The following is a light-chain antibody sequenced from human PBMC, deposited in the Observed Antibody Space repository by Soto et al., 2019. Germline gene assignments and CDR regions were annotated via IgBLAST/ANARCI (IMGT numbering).Light chain of an antibody. V-gene: IGKV3-20*01. CDR2: GAS. Sequence: EIVLTQSPGTLSLSPGERATLSCRASQSVRSSYLDWYQHKPGQSPRLLIYGASSRATGIPDRFSGSGSGTEFTITISRLEPEDFAGYYCQQYGSSPPLTCGGGTKVEIK. J-gene: IGKJ4*01. CDR1: QSVRSSY. CDR3: QQYGSSPPLT.